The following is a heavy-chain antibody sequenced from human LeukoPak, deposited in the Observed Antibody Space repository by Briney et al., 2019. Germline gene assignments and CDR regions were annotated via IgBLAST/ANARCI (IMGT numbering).Heavy chain of an antibody. Sequence: GAPVKVSCRASGYTFTSYYMHWVRQAPGQGLEWMGIINPSGGSTSYAQKFQGRVTMTRDTSTSTVYMELSSLRSEDTAVYYCARDPRDAFDIWGQGTMVTVSS. V-gene: IGHV1-46*01. J-gene: IGHJ3*02. CDR2: INPSGGST. CDR1: GYTFTSYY. CDR3: ARDPRDAFDI.